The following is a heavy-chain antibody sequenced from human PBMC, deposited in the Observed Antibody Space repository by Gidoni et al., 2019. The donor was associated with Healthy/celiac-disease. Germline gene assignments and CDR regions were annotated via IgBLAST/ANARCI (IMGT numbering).Heavy chain of an antibody. CDR3: ARTGGYSYGRGWFDP. CDR2: IYTSGST. CDR1: GGSISSGSYY. D-gene: IGHD5-18*01. V-gene: IGHV4-61*02. Sequence: QVQMQESCPGLVMPTQTPSLTCSVSGGSISSGSYYWSWTRQPAGKGLELIGPIYTSGSTSSNPYLKSRVTISVDASKTQFSLTLSSVTAADTAVYYCARTGGYSYGRGWFDPWGQGTLVTVSS. J-gene: IGHJ5*02.